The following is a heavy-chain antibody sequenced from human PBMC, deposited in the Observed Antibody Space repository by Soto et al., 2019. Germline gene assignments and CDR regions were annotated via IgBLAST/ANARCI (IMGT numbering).Heavy chain of an antibody. CDR3: ARFVDGDFWSGYIRTISN. CDR2: IYYSGST. CDR1: GGSISSGGYY. Sequence: PSETLSLTCTVSGGSISSGGYYWSWIRQHPGKGLEWIGYIYYSGSTYYNPSLKSRVTISVDTSKNQFSLKLSSVTAADTAVYYCARFVDGDFWSGYIRTISNWGQGTLVTVSS. V-gene: IGHV4-31*03. J-gene: IGHJ4*02. D-gene: IGHD3-3*01.